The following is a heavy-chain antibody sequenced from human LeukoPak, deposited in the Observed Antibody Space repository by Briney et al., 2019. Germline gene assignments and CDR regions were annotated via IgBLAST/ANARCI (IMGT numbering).Heavy chain of an antibody. J-gene: IGHJ4*02. D-gene: IGHD2-15*01. CDR1: GFSFSNYW. Sequence: VGSLRLSRAASGFSFSNYWMHWVHQAQGKWLVWVSRINSDRSSTSYADSVKGRFTISRDNAKSTLYLQMNSLRAEDTAVYYCANLGRDWGQGTLVSVSS. V-gene: IGHV3-74*01. CDR2: INSDRSST. CDR3: ANLGRD.